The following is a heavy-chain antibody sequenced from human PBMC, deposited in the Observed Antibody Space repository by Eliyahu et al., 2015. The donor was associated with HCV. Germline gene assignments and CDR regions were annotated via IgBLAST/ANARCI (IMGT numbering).Heavy chain of an antibody. CDR3: ASELAIGY. V-gene: IGHV3-74*01. CDR2: INADATIT. D-gene: IGHD1-1*01. J-gene: IGHJ4*02. Sequence: TFSTYWMHWVRQAPGKGLVWVSHINADATITNYADSVKGRFTVSRDNAKHMLYLQMSSLRAEDTGVYYCASELAIGYWGQGTLITVSS. CDR1: TFSTYW.